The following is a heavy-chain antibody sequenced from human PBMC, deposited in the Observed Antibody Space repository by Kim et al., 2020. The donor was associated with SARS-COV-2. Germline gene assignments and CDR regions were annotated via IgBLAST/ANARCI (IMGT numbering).Heavy chain of an antibody. D-gene: IGHD3-9*01. CDR3: ARFVRYFSTAWFDP. Sequence: SETLSLTCTVSGGSISSYYWSWIRQPPGKGLEWIGYIYYSGRTNYNPSLKSRVTISVDTSKNQFSLKLSSVTAADTAVYYCARFVRYFSTAWFDPWGQGTLVTVSS. J-gene: IGHJ5*02. CDR1: GGSISSYY. V-gene: IGHV4-59*01. CDR2: IYYSGRT.